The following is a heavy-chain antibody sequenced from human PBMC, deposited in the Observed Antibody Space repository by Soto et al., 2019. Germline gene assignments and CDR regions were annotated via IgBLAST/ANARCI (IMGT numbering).Heavy chain of an antibody. V-gene: IGHV4-30-2*01. CDR3: ARDLVGFDP. J-gene: IGHJ5*02. CDR1: GGSISSGGYS. CDR2: IYHSGST. D-gene: IGHD3-9*01. Sequence: SETLSLTCAVSGGSISSGGYSWSWIRQPPGKGLEWIGCIYHSGSTNYNPSLKSRVTISVDKSKNQFSLKLSSVTAADTAVYYCARDLVGFDPWGQGTLVTVSS.